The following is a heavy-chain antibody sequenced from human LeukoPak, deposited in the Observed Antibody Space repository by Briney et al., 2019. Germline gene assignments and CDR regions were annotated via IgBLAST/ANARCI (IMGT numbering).Heavy chain of an antibody. CDR2: ISSSGSTI. CDR1: GFTFSDYY. CDR3: ARVPRGKKWLDYLGY. J-gene: IGHJ4*02. Sequence: GGSLRLSCAASGFTFSDYYMSWIRQAPGKGLEWVSYISSSGSTIYYADSVKGRFTISRDNAKNSLYLQMNSLRAEDTAVYYCARVPRGKKWLDYLGYWGQGTLVTVSS. D-gene: IGHD6-19*01. V-gene: IGHV3-11*01.